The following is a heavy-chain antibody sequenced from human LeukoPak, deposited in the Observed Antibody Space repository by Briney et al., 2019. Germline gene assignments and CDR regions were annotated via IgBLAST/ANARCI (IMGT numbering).Heavy chain of an antibody. J-gene: IGHJ4*02. D-gene: IGHD6-13*01. CDR3: ARGPGVKGRSSSPDY. V-gene: IGHV3-48*01. CDR1: GFTFSSYS. CDR2: ISSSSGTI. Sequence: GGSLRLSCAASGFTFSSYSMTWVRQAPGKGLEWVSYISSSSGTIYDADSVKGRFTISRDNAKNSVYLQMNSLRAEDTAVYYCARGPGVKGRSSSPDYWGLGTLVTVSS.